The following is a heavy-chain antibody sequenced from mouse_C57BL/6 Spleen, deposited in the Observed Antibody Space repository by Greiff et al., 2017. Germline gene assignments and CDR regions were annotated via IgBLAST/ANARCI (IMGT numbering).Heavy chain of an antibody. CDR2: ISYDGSN. CDR1: GYSITSGYY. CDR3: ARDQLGPFDY. D-gene: IGHD4-1*02. V-gene: IGHV3-6*01. J-gene: IGHJ2*01. Sequence: EVKVEESGPGLVKPSQSLSLTCSVTGYSITSGYYWNWIRQFPGNKLEWMGYISYDGSNNYNPSLKNRISITRDTSKNQFFLKLNSVTTEDTATYYCARDQLGPFDYWGQGTTLTVSS.